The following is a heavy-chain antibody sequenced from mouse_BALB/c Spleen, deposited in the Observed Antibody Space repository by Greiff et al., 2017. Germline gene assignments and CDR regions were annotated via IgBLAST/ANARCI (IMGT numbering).Heavy chain of an antibody. D-gene: IGHD2-3*01. V-gene: IGHV1-80*01. J-gene: IGHJ3*01. CDR1: GYAFSSYW. CDR2: IYPGDGDT. Sequence: QVHVKQSGAELVRPGSSVKISCKASGYAFSSYWMNWVKQRPGQGLEWIGQIYPGDGDTNYNGKFKGKATLTADKSSSTAYMQLSSLTSEDSAVYFCAREGWLLRFAYWGQGTLVTVSA. CDR3: AREGWLLRFAY.